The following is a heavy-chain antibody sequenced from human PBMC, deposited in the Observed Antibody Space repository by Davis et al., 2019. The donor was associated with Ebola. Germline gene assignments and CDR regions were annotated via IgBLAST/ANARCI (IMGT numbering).Heavy chain of an antibody. Sequence: MPSETLSLTCTLPGGSVSSGSYYWSWIRQPPGKGLEWIGYIYYSGSTNYNPSLKSRVTISVDTSKNQFSLKLSSVTAADTAVYYCARGGYGDYPPFGYWGQGTLVTVSS. V-gene: IGHV4-61*01. CDR3: ARGGYGDYPPFGY. D-gene: IGHD4-17*01. CDR1: GGSVSSGSYY. J-gene: IGHJ4*02. CDR2: IYYSGST.